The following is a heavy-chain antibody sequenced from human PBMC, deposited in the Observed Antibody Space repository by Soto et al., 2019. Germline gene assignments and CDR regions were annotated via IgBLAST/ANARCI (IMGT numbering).Heavy chain of an antibody. Sequence: ASVKVSCKASGYTFTSDGISWVRQAPGQGLEWMGWISAYNGNTNYAQKLQGRVTMTTDTSTSTAYMELRSLRSDDTAVYYCARAIAARPYYYYYYIDVWGKGTTVTVSS. CDR2: ISAYNGNT. CDR1: GYTFTSDG. CDR3: ARAIAARPYYYYYYIDV. J-gene: IGHJ6*03. V-gene: IGHV1-18*01. D-gene: IGHD6-6*01.